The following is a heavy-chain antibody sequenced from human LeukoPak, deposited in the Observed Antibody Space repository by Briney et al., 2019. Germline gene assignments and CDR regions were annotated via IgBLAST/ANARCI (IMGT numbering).Heavy chain of an antibody. V-gene: IGHV7-4-1*02. CDR2: INTNTGNP. J-gene: IGHJ3*02. CDR3: ARGGHVRYSYGGDGAFDI. CDR1: GYTFTSYA. Sequence: GASVKVSCKASGYTFTSYAMNWVRQAPGLGLEWMGWINTNTGNPTYAQGFTGRFVFSLDTSVSTAYLQISSLKAEDTAVYYCARGGHVRYSYGGDGAFDIWGQGTMVTVSS. D-gene: IGHD5-18*01.